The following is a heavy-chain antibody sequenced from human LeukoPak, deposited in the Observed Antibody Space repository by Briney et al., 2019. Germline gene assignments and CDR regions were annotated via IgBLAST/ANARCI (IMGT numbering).Heavy chain of an antibody. V-gene: IGHV3-33*01. Sequence: PGRSLRLSCAASGFTFSSYGMHWVRQAPGKGLEWVAVIWYDGSNKYYADSVKGRFTISRDNSKNTLYLQMNSLRAEDTAVYYCARGNVYYYDSSGPTLGDASDIWGQGTMVTVSS. CDR1: GFTFSSYG. CDR3: ARGNVYYYDSSGPTLGDASDI. J-gene: IGHJ3*02. CDR2: IWYDGSNK. D-gene: IGHD3-22*01.